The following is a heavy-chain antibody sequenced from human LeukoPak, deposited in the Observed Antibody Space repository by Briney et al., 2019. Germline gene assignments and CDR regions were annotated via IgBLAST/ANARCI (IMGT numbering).Heavy chain of an antibody. Sequence: GASVKVSCKVSGYTLTELSMHWVRQAPGKGLEWMGGFDPEDGETIYAQKFQGRVTMTEDTSTDTAYMELSSLRSEDTAVYYCATDPPSSGYYTGFDYWGQGTLVTVSS. CDR2: FDPEDGET. CDR1: GYTLTELS. J-gene: IGHJ4*02. D-gene: IGHD3-22*01. CDR3: ATDPPSSGYYTGFDY. V-gene: IGHV1-24*01.